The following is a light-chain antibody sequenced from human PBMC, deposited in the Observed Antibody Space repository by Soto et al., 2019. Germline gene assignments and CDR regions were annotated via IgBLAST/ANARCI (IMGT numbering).Light chain of an antibody. CDR2: LGS. CDR1: QSLLRDSGHNY. V-gene: IGKV2-28*01. Sequence: IVLTQSPPSLPVTPGEPASISCRSSQSLLRDSGHNYLAWYLQKPGQSPQLLIYLGSNRASGVPDRFSGRGSGTDFTLKISRVEAEDVWVYYCMQALQLPRTFGGGTKVEI. CDR3: MQALQLPRT. J-gene: IGKJ4*01.